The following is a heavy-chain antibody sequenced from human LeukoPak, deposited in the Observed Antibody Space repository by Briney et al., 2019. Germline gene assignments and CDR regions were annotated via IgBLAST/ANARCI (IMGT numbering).Heavy chain of an antibody. CDR1: GFTFSSYS. Sequence: PGGSLRLSCAASGFTFSSYSMNWVRQAPGKGLEWVSSISSSSSYTYYADSVKGRFTISRDNAKNSLYLQMNSLRAEDTAVYYCARDTAGYSSGWYRYWGQGTLVTVPS. CDR2: ISSSSSYT. D-gene: IGHD6-19*01. CDR3: ARDTAGYSSGWYRY. V-gene: IGHV3-21*01. J-gene: IGHJ4*02.